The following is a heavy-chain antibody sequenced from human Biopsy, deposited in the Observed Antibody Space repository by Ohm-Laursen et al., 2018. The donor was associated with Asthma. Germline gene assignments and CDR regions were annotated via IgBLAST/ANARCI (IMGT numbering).Heavy chain of an antibody. Sequence: SVKASCKASGGSFSNFAFSWVRQAPGHGLEWMGTILTKFDITSYAEKFQGRVTITADKSTSTTYMELSRLRSEDTAVYYCARSYDTDSCPVLVLDYWGQGTLVTVSS. D-gene: IGHD3-22*01. V-gene: IGHV1-69*04. CDR1: GGSFSNFA. CDR2: ILTKFDIT. CDR3: ARSYDTDSCPVLVLDY. J-gene: IGHJ4*02.